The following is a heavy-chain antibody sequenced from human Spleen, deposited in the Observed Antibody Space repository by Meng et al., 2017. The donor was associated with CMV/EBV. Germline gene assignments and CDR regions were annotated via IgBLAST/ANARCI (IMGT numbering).Heavy chain of an antibody. Sequence: ASGFNFRRYRMHWFRQAPGKGLEWVAVIWYDGSNKYYADSVRGRFTISRDNSKNTLYLQMNSLRAEDTAKYYCAKESRAGCWYGSDYWGQGTLVTVSS. CDR1: GFNFRRYR. D-gene: IGHD6-13*01. J-gene: IGHJ4*02. CDR2: IWYDGSNK. V-gene: IGHV3-33*03. CDR3: AKESRAGCWYGSDY.